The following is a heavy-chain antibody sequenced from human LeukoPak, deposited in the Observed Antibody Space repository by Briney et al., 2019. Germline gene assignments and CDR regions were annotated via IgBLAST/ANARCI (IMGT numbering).Heavy chain of an antibody. J-gene: IGHJ4*02. D-gene: IGHD1/OR15-1a*01. CDR2: INPNSGGT. CDR1: GYTFIGYY. V-gene: IGHV1-2*02. CDR3: ARVPMEHGKYYFDY. Sequence: ASVKVSCKASGYTFIGYYMHWVRQAPGQGLEWMGWINPNSGGTNYAQKFQGRVTMTRDTSISTAYMELSRLRSDDTAVYYCARVPMEHGKYYFDYWGQGTLVTVSS.